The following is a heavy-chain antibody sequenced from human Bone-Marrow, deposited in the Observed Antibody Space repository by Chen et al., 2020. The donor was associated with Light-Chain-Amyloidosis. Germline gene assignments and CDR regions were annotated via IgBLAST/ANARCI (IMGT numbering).Heavy chain of an antibody. CDR3: AGRRDGYNFDY. CDR2: IYPDDSDA. J-gene: IGHJ4*02. Sequence: EVQLEQSGPEVKKPGESLKISCKGSGYTFPNYWIGWVRQMPGKGLEWMGVIYPDDSDAGYSPSFGGQVAISAYKSLTPASLHSGRLKASYTAMYYCAGRRDGYNFDYWGQGTLVTVSS. V-gene: IGHV5-51*01. CDR1: GYTFPNYW. D-gene: IGHD5-12*01.